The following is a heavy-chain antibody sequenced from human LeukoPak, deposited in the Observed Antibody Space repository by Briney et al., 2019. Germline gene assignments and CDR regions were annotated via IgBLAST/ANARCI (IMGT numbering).Heavy chain of an antibody. J-gene: IGHJ6*03. CDR3: ARQSIAARGYYYYMDV. D-gene: IGHD6-6*01. CDR1: GGSISSSSYY. V-gene: IGHV4-39*01. CDR2: IYYSGST. Sequence: SETLSLTCTVSGGSISSSSYYWGWIRQPPGKGLEWIGSIYYSGSTHYNPSLKSQVTISVDTSKNHFSLRLSSVTAADTAVYYCARQSIAARGYYYYMDVWGKGTTVTVSS.